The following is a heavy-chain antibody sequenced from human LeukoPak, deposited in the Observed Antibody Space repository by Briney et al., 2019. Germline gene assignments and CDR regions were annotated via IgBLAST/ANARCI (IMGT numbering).Heavy chain of an antibody. J-gene: IGHJ4*02. D-gene: IGHD5-18*01. V-gene: IGHV3-21*01. CDR1: GFTFSSYS. Sequence: GGSLRLSCAASGFTFSSYSMNWVRQAPGKGLEWVSSISSSSSYIYYADSVKGRFTISRDNSKNTLSLQMNSLRAEDTAVYHCAKELRGYSYGEHWGQGTLVTVSS. CDR3: AKELRGYSYGEH. CDR2: ISSSSSYI.